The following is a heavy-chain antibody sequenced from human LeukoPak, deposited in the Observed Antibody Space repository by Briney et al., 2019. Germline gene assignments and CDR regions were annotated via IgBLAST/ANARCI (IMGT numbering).Heavy chain of an antibody. V-gene: IGHV3-66*02. J-gene: IGHJ4*02. CDR2: IFSGGST. CDR1: GFNVSSNY. Sequence: GGSLRLSCAASGFNVSSNYMSWVRQAPGKGLEGGSVIFSGGSTYYVDSVKGRFTTSRDNSKNTLYLQMNSLRAEDTGVYYCASFLGGFSSFHWGQGTLVAVSS. CDR3: ASFLGGFSSFH. D-gene: IGHD2-15*01.